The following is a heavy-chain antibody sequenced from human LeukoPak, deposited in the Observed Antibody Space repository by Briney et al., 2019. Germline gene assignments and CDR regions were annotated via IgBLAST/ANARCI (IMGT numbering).Heavy chain of an antibody. J-gene: IGHJ4*02. CDR3: ARDLGKRYCSGGSCYPLGLDY. V-gene: IGHV6-1*01. CDR2: TYYRSNRYN. CDR1: GDSVSSNSAA. Sequence: SQTLSLTCAISGDSVSSNSAAWNWIRQSPSRGLEWLGRTYYRSNRYNDYAVSVKSRITINPDTSKNQFSLQLNSVTPEDTAVYYCARDLGKRYCSGGSCYPLGLDYWGQGTLVTVSS. D-gene: IGHD2-15*01.